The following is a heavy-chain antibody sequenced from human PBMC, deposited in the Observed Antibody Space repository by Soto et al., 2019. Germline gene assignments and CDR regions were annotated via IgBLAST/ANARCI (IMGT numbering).Heavy chain of an antibody. D-gene: IGHD3-3*01. V-gene: IGHV1-69*13. Sequence: SVKVSCKASGGTFSSYAISWVRQAPGQGLEWMGGIIPIFGTANYAQKFQGRVTITADESTSTAYMELSSLRSEDTAVYYCAREDYDFWSGYYPTDYYYYGMDVWGQGTTVTVSS. CDR1: GGTFSSYA. CDR2: IIPIFGTA. J-gene: IGHJ6*02. CDR3: AREDYDFWSGYYPTDYYYYGMDV.